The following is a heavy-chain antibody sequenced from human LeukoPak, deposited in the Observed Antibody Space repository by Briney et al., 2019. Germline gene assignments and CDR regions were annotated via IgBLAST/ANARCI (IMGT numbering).Heavy chain of an antibody. V-gene: IGHV3-23*01. CDR3: AKELGRAVNQFAIAYFRH. J-gene: IGHJ1*01. CDR2: LSGGGTT. D-gene: IGHD7-27*01. CDR1: GFSFTNYA. Sequence: GGSLRLSCAASGFSFTNYAMNWVRQPPGKGLEWVSSLSGGGTTYYADSVRGRFTISRDISNNTLYLQMNSLRADDSAVYYCAKELGRAVNQFAIAYFRHWGQGTLVTVSS.